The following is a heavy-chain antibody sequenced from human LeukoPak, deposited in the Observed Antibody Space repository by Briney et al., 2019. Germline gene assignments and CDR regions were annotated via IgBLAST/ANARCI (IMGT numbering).Heavy chain of an antibody. CDR2: INPSGGST. V-gene: IGHV1-46*01. D-gene: IGHD6-13*01. CDR1: GYTFTSYY. J-gene: IGHJ4*02. CDR3: ARGRGSWYVGH. Sequence: ASVKVSCKASGYTFTSYYMHWVRQAPGEGREWMGIINPSGGSTSYAQKFQGRVTMTREMSTSTVYLELSSMRSEDTAVYYCARGRGSWYVGHWGRGTLVTVSS.